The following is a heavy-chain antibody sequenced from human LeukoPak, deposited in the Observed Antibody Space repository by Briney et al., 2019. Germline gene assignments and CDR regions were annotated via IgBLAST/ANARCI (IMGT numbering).Heavy chain of an antibody. Sequence: GGTLRLSCAASGLTFSTYGMSWVRQAPGKGLEWVSVISGSGGSTYYADSVKGRFTISRDNSKNTLYLQMNSLRAEDTAIYYCARGRGSGWYSWGQGTLVTVSS. CDR1: GLTFSTYG. CDR2: ISGSGGST. D-gene: IGHD6-19*01. V-gene: IGHV3-23*01. CDR3: ARGRGSGWYS. J-gene: IGHJ4*02.